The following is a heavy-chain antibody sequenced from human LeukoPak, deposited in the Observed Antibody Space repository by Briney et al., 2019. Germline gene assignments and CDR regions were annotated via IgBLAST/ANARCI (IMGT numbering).Heavy chain of an antibody. CDR3: AKDPGRSSSSYYYYGMDV. D-gene: IGHD6-6*01. J-gene: IGHJ6*02. Sequence: GRSLRLSCAASGFTFSSYGMHWVRQAPGKGLEWVAVISYDGSNKYYADSVKGRFTISRDNSKNTLYLQMNSLRAEDTAVYYCAKDPGRSSSSYYYYGMDVWGQGTTVTVSS. CDR1: GFTFSSYG. V-gene: IGHV3-30*18. CDR2: ISYDGSNK.